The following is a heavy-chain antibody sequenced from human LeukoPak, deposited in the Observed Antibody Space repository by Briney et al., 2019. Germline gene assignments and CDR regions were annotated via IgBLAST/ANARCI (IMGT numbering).Heavy chain of an antibody. D-gene: IGHD2-15*01. CDR2: IHTNTGNP. Sequence: ASVKVCCKASGYTFTSYDISWVRQAPGQGLEWMGWIHTNTGNPTYAQGFTGRFVFSLDTSVSTAYMQIGSLKAEDTAIYYCARGRYCSDGSCYGDYWGQGSLLTVPS. CDR3: ARGRYCSDGSCYGDY. J-gene: IGHJ4*02. CDR1: GYTFTSYD. V-gene: IGHV7-4-1*01.